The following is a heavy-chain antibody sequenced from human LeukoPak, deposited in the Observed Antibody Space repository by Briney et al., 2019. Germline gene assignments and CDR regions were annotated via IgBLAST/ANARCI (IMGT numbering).Heavy chain of an antibody. CDR2: IYNDGRT. J-gene: IGHJ4*02. CDR1: GFTISGSY. Sequence: GGSLRLSCATSGFTISGSYLTWVRQAPGKGLEWVSVIYNDGRTYYADSVKGRFTISRDNSKSTLYLQMNSLTVSDTAVYYCARDFGSGGYHYWGQGTLVTVSS. CDR3: ARDFGSGGYHY. V-gene: IGHV3-53*01. D-gene: IGHD3-10*01.